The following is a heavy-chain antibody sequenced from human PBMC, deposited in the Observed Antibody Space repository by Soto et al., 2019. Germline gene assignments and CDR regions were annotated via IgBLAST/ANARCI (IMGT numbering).Heavy chain of an antibody. CDR3: AITARKYFGSPYYYYYMDV. CDR1: GGTFSSYT. Sequence: QVQLVQSGAEVKKPGSSVNVSCKASGGTFSSYTISWVRQAPGQGLEWMGRIIPILGIANYAQKFQGRVTITADKSTSTAYMELSSLRSEDTAVYYCAITARKYFGSPYYYYYMDVWGKGTTVTVSS. CDR2: IIPILGIA. V-gene: IGHV1-69*02. J-gene: IGHJ6*03. D-gene: IGHD3-9*01.